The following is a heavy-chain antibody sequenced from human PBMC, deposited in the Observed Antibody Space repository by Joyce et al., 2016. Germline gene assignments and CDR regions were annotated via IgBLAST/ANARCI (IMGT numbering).Heavy chain of an antibody. CDR3: ARNGAYSQDS. Sequence: QVQLQESGPGLVKPSGTLSLTCAVSGGSISSAHWWGWVRQPPGKGLAWIGEIYRGGSTTYTPSLKSRVTISVDKSKNQLSLKMNSVTAADTAVYYCARNGAYSQDSWGQGTLVTVSS. J-gene: IGHJ5*01. CDR2: IYRGGST. CDR1: GGSISSAHW. D-gene: IGHD5-12*01. V-gene: IGHV4-4*02.